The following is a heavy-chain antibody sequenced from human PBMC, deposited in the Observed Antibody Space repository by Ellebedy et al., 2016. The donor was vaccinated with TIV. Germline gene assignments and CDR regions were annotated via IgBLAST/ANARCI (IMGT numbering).Heavy chain of an antibody. Sequence: GESLKISCAASGFTLSGHWMHWVRQAPGKGLVWASRSNGDGTTISYVDSVEGRFTISRDNAKNMVYLQMNSLRVDDTAVYYCTRNADIPASFDYWGQGALVTVSS. J-gene: IGHJ4*02. CDR2: SNGDGTTI. D-gene: IGHD5-12*01. V-gene: IGHV3-74*01. CDR3: TRNADIPASFDY. CDR1: GFTLSGHW.